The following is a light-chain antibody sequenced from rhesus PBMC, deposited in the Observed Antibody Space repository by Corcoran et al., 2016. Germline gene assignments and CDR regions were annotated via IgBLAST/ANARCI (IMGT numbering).Light chain of an antibody. V-gene: IGKV6-55*01. CDR1: QSIGRS. CDR2: YAS. J-gene: IGKJ4*01. Sequence: EIVLTQSPAFRSVTLKEQVTITCQASQSIGRSLHWYQQTPDQSPKLLIKYASQSIAGFPSRFSGRASGTDFTLTISSLEAEYADTYYWQQSISFPLTFGGGTKVEIK. CDR3: QQSISFPLT.